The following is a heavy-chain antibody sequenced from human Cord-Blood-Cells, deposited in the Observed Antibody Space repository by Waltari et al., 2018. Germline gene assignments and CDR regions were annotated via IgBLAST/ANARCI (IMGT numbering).Heavy chain of an antibody. D-gene: IGHD3-3*01. Sequence: QLQLQESGPGLVKPSETLSLTCTVSGGSISSSSYYWGWIRQPPGKGLEWIGSIYYSGSTYYNPSLKSRVTISVDTSKNQFSLKLSSVTAADTAVYYCARGTVPDFWSGYKYYFDYWGQGTLVTVS. CDR2: IYYSGST. CDR3: ARGTVPDFWSGYKYYFDY. J-gene: IGHJ4*02. CDR1: GGSISSSSYY. V-gene: IGHV4-39*01.